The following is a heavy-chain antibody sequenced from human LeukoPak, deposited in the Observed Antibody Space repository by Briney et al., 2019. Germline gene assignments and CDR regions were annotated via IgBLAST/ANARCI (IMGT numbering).Heavy chain of an antibody. CDR3: ARGLGGSSGCFGY. Sequence: PSETLSLTCTVSGASISSYYWSWIRQPPGKGLECIGYFHYSGSTNYNPSLKSRVTISVDTSRKQFSLKLNSVTAADTAVYYCARGLGGSSGCFGYWGQGTLVTVSS. CDR2: FHYSGST. D-gene: IGHD6-19*01. CDR1: GASISSYY. J-gene: IGHJ4*02. V-gene: IGHV4-59*12.